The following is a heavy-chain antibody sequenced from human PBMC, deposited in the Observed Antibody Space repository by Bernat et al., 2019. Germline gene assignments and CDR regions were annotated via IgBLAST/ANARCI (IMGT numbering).Heavy chain of an antibody. J-gene: IGHJ4*02. D-gene: IGHD2-2*01. V-gene: IGHV3-53*02. CDR1: GFTVSSNY. Sequence: EVQLVETGGGLIQPGGSLRLSCAASGFTVSSNYMSWVRQAPGKGLEWVSVIYSGGSTYYADSVKGRFTISRDNSKNTLYLQMNSLRDEDTAVYYCARVSGYCSSTSCPYDFWGQGSLVTVSS. CDR2: IYSGGST. CDR3: ARVSGYCSSTSCPYDF.